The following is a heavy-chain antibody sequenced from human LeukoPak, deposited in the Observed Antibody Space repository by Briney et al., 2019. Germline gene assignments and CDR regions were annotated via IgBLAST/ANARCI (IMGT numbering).Heavy chain of an antibody. V-gene: IGHV4-59*01. CDR1: GGSISSYY. J-gene: IGHJ3*02. CDR3: ARAPFRDADDAFDI. CDR2: IYYSGST. Sequence: PSETLSLTCTVSGGSISSYYWSWIRQPPGKGLEWIRYIYYSGSTNYNPSLKSRVTISVDTSKNQFSLKLSSVTAADTAVYYCARAPFRDADDAFDIWGQGTMVTVSS.